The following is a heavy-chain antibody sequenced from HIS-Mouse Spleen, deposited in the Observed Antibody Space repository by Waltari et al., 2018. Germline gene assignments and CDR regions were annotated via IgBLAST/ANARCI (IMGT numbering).Heavy chain of an antibody. V-gene: IGHV4-39*07. CDR3: AREIPYSSSWYDWYFDL. D-gene: IGHD6-13*01. Sequence: QLQLQESGPGLVKPSETLSLPCTVPGGSISSSSYYWGWILQPPGKGLEWIGSIYYSGSTYYNPSLKSRVTISVDTSKNQFSLKLSSATAADTAVYYCAREIPYSSSWYDWYFDLWGRGTLVTVSS. CDR1: GGSISSSSYY. J-gene: IGHJ2*01. CDR2: IYYSGST.